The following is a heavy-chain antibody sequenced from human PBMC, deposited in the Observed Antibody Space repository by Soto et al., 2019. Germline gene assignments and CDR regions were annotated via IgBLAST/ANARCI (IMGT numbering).Heavy chain of an antibody. CDR2: INHSGST. V-gene: IGHV4-34*01. D-gene: IGHD2-15*01. CDR1: GGSFSGYY. CDR3: ARGAMVAAPEIDY. Sequence: SETLSLTCAVYGGSFSGYYWSWIRQPPGKGLEWIGEINHSGSTNYNPSLKSRVTISVDTSKNQFSLKLSSVTAADTAVYYCARGAMVAAPEIDYWGQGTLVTVSS. J-gene: IGHJ4*02.